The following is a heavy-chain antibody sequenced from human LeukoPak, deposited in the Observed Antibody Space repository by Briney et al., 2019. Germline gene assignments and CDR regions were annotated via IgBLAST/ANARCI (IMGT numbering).Heavy chain of an antibody. V-gene: IGHV3-33*01. D-gene: IGHD6-19*01. CDR1: GFTFSSYG. CDR2: IWYDGSNK. CDR3: ARGGPYSSGWYFWVYAFDI. J-gene: IGHJ3*02. Sequence: PGRSLRLSCAASGFTFSSYGMHWVRQAPGKGLEWVAVIWYDGSNKYYADSVKGRFTISRDNSKNTLYLQMNSLRAEDTAVYYCARGGPYSSGWYFWVYAFDIWGQGTMVTVSS.